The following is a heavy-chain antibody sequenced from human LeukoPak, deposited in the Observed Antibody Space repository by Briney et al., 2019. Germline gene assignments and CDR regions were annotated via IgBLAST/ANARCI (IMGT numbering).Heavy chain of an antibody. CDR3: AKYPGIAAAGPNFY. V-gene: IGHV3-23*01. D-gene: IGHD6-13*01. CDR2: ISGSGGST. CDR1: GFTFSSYA. J-gene: IGHJ4*02. Sequence: GGSLRLSCAASGFTFSSYAMSWVRQAPGKGLEWVSAISGSGGSTYYADSVKGRFTISRDNSKNTLYLQMNSLRAEDTAVHYCAKYPGIAAAGPNFYWGQGTLVTVSS.